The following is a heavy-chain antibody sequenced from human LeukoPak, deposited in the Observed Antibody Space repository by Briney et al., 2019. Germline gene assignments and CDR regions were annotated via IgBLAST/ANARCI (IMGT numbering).Heavy chain of an antibody. V-gene: IGHV3-48*02. CDR2: ISSGSSTI. D-gene: IGHD3-22*01. Sequence: GGSLRLSCAASGFTFSTCSMNWVRQAPGKGLEWVSYISSGSSTIYYADSVKGRFTISRDNAKNSLYLQMNSPRDEDTAVYYCARRYYDSSGYYRFDYWGQGTLVTVSS. CDR3: ARRYYDSSGYYRFDY. CDR1: GFTFSTCS. J-gene: IGHJ4*02.